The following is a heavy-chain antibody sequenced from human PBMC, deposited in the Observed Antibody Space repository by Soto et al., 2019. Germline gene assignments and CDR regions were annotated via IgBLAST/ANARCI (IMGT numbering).Heavy chain of an antibody. J-gene: IGHJ4*02. CDR3: ARQGRGRAAAGRGVIDY. CDR1: GGSISRSSYY. CDR2: IYYSGST. Sequence: QLQLQESGPGLVKPSETLSLTCTVSGGSISRSSYYWGWIRQPPGKGLEWIGSIYYSGSTYYNPSLKSRVTISVDMSTNEVSVKMSSVTVADTAVYYCARQGRGRAAAGRGVIDYWGQGTLVTVSS. V-gene: IGHV4-39*01. D-gene: IGHD6-13*01.